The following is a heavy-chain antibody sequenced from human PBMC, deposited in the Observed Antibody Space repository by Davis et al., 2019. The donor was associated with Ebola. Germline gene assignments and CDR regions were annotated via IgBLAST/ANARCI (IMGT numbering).Heavy chain of an antibody. J-gene: IGHJ5*02. CDR3: AKDGRCSSTSCSGWFDP. V-gene: IGHV3-23*01. D-gene: IGHD2-2*01. CDR2: ISGSGGST. Sequence: GESLKISCAASGFTFSSYAMSWVRQAPGKGLEWVSAISGSGGSTYYADSVKGRFTISRDNSKNTLYLQMNSLRAEDTAVYYCAKDGRCSSTSCSGWFDPWGQGTLVTVSS. CDR1: GFTFSSYA.